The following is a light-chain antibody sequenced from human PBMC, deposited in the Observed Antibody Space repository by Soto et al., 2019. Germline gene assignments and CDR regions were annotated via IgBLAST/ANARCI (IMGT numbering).Light chain of an antibody. J-gene: IGKJ3*01. Sequence: DIVMTQSPLSLPVTPGEPASISCRSSQSLLHXXXXXXLXWYLQKPGQSPQLLIYLGSNRASGVPDRFSGSGSGTDFTLKISRVEAEDVGVYYCMQALQTPQITFGPGTKVDIK. V-gene: IGKV2-28*01. CDR2: LGS. CDR1: QSLLHXXXXXX. CDR3: MQALQTPQIT.